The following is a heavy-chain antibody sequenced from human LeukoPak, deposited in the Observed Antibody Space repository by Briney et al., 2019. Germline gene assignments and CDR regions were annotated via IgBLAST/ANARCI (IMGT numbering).Heavy chain of an antibody. J-gene: IGHJ4*02. CDR3: ARHGTRYSSGWLFDY. D-gene: IGHD6-19*01. V-gene: IGHV4-4*07. Sequence: SETLSLTCTVSGGSINSYYWSWLRQPAGKGVEWIGRIYSSGDTTYNPPLKSRVTISVDTSKNPFSLKLSSVTAADTAVYYCARHGTRYSSGWLFDYWGQGTLVTVS. CDR1: GGSINSYY. CDR2: IYSSGDT.